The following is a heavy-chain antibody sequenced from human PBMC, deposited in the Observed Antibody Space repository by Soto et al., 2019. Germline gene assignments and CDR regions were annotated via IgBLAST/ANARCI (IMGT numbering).Heavy chain of an antibody. CDR2: IRTSVGDT. D-gene: IGHD4-17*01. J-gene: IGHJ4*02. V-gene: IGHV3-23*01. CDR3: AKDPTYDYGYFDS. CDR1: GFTFSSYA. Sequence: ESGGDLVQPGGSLRLSCAASGFTFSSYAMNWVRQAPGKGLEWVSTIRTSVGDTYYAASVKGRFTISRDNSKSTVYLHLNSLRAEDTAIYYCAKDPTYDYGYFDSWGQGTLVTVSS.